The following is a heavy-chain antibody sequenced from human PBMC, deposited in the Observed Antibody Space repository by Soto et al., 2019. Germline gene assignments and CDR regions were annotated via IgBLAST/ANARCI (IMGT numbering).Heavy chain of an antibody. Sequence: QVQLQESGPGLVKPSQTLSLTCTVSGGSISSSSYYWSWIRQHPGKGLEWIGYIYSSGSTYYVPSLNSLITISLDTSENQFSLNLNSVTSAETAMYYCAKSDSSGYYFDYWGHGTLVTVSS. CDR2: IYSSGST. J-gene: IGHJ4*01. V-gene: IGHV4-31*01. CDR3: AKSDSSGYYFDY. D-gene: IGHD3-22*01. CDR1: GGSISSSSYY.